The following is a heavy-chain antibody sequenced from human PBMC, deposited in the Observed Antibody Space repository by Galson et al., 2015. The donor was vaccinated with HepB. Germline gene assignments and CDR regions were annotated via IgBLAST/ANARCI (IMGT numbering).Heavy chain of an antibody. CDR3: ARDKYSGYDFALDAFDS. CDR1: AGTFSTYT. Sequence: SVKVSCKASAGTFSTYTISWVRKAPGQGLEWMGGIIPVLGTKNYAQKFQDRVTITADESTGTVFMDLGSLRFEDTAMYYCARDKYSGYDFALDAFDSWGQGTLVIVSS. V-gene: IGHV1-69*13. J-gene: IGHJ3*02. CDR2: IIPVLGTK. D-gene: IGHD5-12*01.